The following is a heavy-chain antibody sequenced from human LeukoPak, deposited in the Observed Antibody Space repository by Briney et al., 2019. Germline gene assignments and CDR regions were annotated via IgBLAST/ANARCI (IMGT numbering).Heavy chain of an antibody. V-gene: IGHV1-2*02. CDR1: GYTFTGYY. D-gene: IGHD2-2*01. CDR3: ARDDVYCSSTSCRENWFDP. CDR2: INPNSGDT. J-gene: IGHJ5*02. Sequence: GASVKVSCKASGYTFTGYYMHWVRQAPGQGLEWMGWINPNSGDTNYAQKFQGRVTMTRDTSISTAYMELSRLRSDDTAVYYCARDDVYCSSTSCRENWFDPWGQGTLVTDSS.